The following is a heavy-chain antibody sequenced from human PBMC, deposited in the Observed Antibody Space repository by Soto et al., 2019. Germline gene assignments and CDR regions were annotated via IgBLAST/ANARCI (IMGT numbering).Heavy chain of an antibody. CDR3: ARNFKSVFDF. J-gene: IGHJ4*02. CDR2: TYYRSKWIT. Sequence: SETLSLTCAISGDSVSSDSVGWHWVRQSPSRGLEWLGRTYYRSKWITDYAPSLKSRITFSPDISKNQFSLQLRSVTPEDTAVYHCARNFKSVFDFWGRGTLVTVSS. CDR1: GDSVSSDSVG. V-gene: IGHV6-1*01.